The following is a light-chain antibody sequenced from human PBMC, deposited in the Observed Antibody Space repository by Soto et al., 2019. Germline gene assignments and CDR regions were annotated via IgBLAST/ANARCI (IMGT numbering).Light chain of an antibody. V-gene: IGKV3-20*01. J-gene: IGKJ2*01. CDR2: DAV. CDR1: QSVTGTN. Sequence: EIVLTQSPGTLSLSPGEGATLSCRASQSVTGTNLAWYQQRPGQAPRLLIYDAVRRATGITDRFSGSGSGTDFTLTISRLEPEDFAVYYCHQYGSSLGTFGQGTKVEI. CDR3: HQYGSSLGT.